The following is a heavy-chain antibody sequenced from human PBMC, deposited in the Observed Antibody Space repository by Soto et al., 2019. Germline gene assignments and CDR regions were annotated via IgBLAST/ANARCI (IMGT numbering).Heavy chain of an antibody. J-gene: IGHJ6*02. CDR2: ISYDGSNK. D-gene: IGHD4-4*01. CDR1: GFTFSSYP. CDR3: ARDYPNDYSFVYYYYGMDV. Sequence: GGSLRLSCAASGFTFSSYPMHWVRQAPGKGLEWVAVISYDGSNKYCADSVKGRFTISRDNSKNTLYLQMNSLRAEDTAVYYCARDYPNDYSFVYYYYGMDVWGQGTTVTVSS. V-gene: IGHV3-30-3*01.